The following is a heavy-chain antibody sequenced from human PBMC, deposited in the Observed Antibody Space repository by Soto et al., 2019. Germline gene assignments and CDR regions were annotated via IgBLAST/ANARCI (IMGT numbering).Heavy chain of an antibody. V-gene: IGHV3-30-3*01. J-gene: IGHJ5*02. Sequence: QVQLVESGGGVVQPGRSLRLSCAASGFTFSSYAMHWVRQAPGKGLEWVKVISYDGSNNYDADSVKGRFTISRDNSKNTLYLPMNSLRAEDTAVYYCARGRLPHQPPNWFDPWGKGTLVTVSS. CDR1: GFTFSSYA. CDR2: ISYDGSNN. D-gene: IGHD3-16*01. CDR3: ARGRLPHQPPNWFDP.